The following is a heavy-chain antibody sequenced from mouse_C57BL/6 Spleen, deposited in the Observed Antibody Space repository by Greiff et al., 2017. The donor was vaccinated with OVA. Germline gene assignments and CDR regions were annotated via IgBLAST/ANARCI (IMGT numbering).Heavy chain of an antibody. CDR2: IYPGDGDT. CDR1: GYAFSSSW. V-gene: IGHV1-82*01. J-gene: IGHJ3*01. Sequence: LVESGPELVKPGASVKISCKASGYAFSSSWMNWVKQRPGKGLEWIGRIYPGDGDTNYNGKFKGKATLTADKSSSTAYMQLSSLTSEDSAVYFCARDEAGPFAYWGQGTLVTVSA. CDR3: ARDEAGPFAY.